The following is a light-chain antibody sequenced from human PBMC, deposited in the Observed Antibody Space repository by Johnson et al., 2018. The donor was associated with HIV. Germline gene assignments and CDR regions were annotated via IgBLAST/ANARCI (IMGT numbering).Light chain of an antibody. V-gene: IGLV1-51*02. J-gene: IGLJ1*01. CDR1: SSNIGNNY. CDR3: GTWDSSLSGYYG. Sequence: QSVLTQPPSVSAAPGQKVTISCSGSSSNIGNNYVSWYKQLPGTAPKLLIYENDKRPSGIPDRFSGSKSGTSATLGITGLQTGDEADYYCGTWDSSLSGYYGVGTGTKVTVL. CDR2: END.